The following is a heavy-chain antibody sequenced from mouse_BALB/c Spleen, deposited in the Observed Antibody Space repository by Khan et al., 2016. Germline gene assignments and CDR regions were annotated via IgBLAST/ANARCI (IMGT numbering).Heavy chain of an antibody. Sequence: QVQLQQPGAELVRPGASVKLSCKASGHPFTTYWMNWVKQRPEQGLEWIGRIDPYDSETHYDQKFKDKAILTVDKSSSTAYMQLSGLTSEDSAVYYRARGSTVFDLRGQGTPPTVSS. J-gene: IGHJ2*01. CDR2: IDPYDSET. V-gene: IGHV1-52*01. D-gene: IGHD1-1*01. CDR1: GHPFTTYW. CDR3: ARGSTVFDL.